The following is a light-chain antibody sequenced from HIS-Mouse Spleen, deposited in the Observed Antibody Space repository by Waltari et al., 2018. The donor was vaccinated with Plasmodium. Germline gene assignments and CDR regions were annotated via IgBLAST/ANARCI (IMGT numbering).Light chain of an antibody. V-gene: IGKV1-6*01. CDR2: ATS. Sequence: AIQMTQSPSSLSASVGDSVTITCRASQGIRNDLGLYKQNTGKAPKHLISATSSLQRGVPSRFSGSGSGTDFTLTISSLQPEDFATYYCLQDYNDPYTFGQGTKLEIK. CDR3: LQDYNDPYT. CDR1: QGIRND. J-gene: IGKJ2*01.